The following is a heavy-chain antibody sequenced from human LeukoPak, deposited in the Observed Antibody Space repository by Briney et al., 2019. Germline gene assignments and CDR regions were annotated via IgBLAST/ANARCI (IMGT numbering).Heavy chain of an antibody. V-gene: IGHV4-34*01. J-gene: IGHJ5*02. CDR1: GGSFSGYY. D-gene: IGHD6-13*01. CDR2: INHSGST. CDR3: ARPVKSSSWYLDP. Sequence: SETLSLTCAVYGGSFSGYYWSWIRQPPGKGLEWIGEINHSGSTNYNPSLKSRVTISVDTSKNQFSLKLSSVTAADTAVYYCARPVKSSSWYLDPWGQGTLVTVSS.